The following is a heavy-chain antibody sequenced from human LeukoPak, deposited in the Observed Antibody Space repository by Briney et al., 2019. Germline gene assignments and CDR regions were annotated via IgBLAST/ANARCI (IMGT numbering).Heavy chain of an antibody. J-gene: IGHJ6*02. CDR2: INPSGGST. Sequence: ASVKVSCKASGYTFTSYYMHWVRQAPGQGLEWMGIINPSGGSTSYAQKFQGRVTMTRDTSTSTVYMELSSLRSEDTAVYYCARVSVAVAGTGAYYGMDVWGQGTTVTVSS. CDR1: GYTFTSYY. D-gene: IGHD6-19*01. V-gene: IGHV1-46*01. CDR3: ARVSVAVAGTGAYYGMDV.